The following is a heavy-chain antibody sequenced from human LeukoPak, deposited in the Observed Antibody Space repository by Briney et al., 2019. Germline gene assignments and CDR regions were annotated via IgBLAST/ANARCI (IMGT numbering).Heavy chain of an antibody. J-gene: IGHJ4*02. CDR3: ARPSTGGEYYFDY. CDR2: IYYSGST. D-gene: IGHD3-16*01. Sequence: SETLSLTCTVSGGSISSSSYYWGWIRQPPGKGLEWIGSIYYSGSTYYNPSLKSRVTISVDTSKNQFSLKLSSVTAADTAVYYCARPSTGGEYYFDYWGQGTLVTVSS. V-gene: IGHV4-39*07. CDR1: GGSISSSSYY.